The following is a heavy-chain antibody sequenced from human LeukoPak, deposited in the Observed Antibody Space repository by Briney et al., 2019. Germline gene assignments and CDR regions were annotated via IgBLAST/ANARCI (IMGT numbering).Heavy chain of an antibody. CDR1: GFTFSSYS. CDR2: ISSSSSYI. V-gene: IGHV3-21*01. CDR3: AKGMRSEVDAQEDY. Sequence: MAGGSLRLSCAASGFTFSSYSMNWVRQAPGKGLEWVSSISSSSSYIYYADSVKGRFTISRDNAKNSLYLQMNSLRAEDTAVYYCAKGMRSEVDAQEDYWGQGTLVTVSS. D-gene: IGHD3-9*01. J-gene: IGHJ4*02.